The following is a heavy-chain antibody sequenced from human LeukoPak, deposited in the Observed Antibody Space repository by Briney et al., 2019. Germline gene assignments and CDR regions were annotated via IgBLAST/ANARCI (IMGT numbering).Heavy chain of an antibody. D-gene: IGHD3-22*01. CDR1: GFTFSSYW. J-gene: IGHJ3*02. CDR2: IKQDGSEK. V-gene: IGHV3-7*01. Sequence: GGSLRLSCAASGFTFSSYWMSWVRQAPGKGLEWVANIKQDGSEKYYVDSVKGRFTIPRDNAKNSLYLQMNSLRAEDTAVYYCARVFAASYYYDSSRGAFDIWGQGTMVTVSS. CDR3: ARVFAASYYYDSSRGAFDI.